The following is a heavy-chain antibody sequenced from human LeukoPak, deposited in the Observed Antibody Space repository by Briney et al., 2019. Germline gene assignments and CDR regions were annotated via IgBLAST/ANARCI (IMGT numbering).Heavy chain of an antibody. D-gene: IGHD1-1*01. Sequence: GASVKVSCKASGYTFTSYGISWVRQAPGQGLEWMGWMNPNSGNTGYAQKFQGRVTMTRNTSISTAYMELSSLRSEDTAVYYCARRGGTYYYYYMDVWGKGTTVTISS. CDR1: GYTFTSYG. J-gene: IGHJ6*03. V-gene: IGHV1-8*02. CDR2: MNPNSGNT. CDR3: ARRGGTYYYYYMDV.